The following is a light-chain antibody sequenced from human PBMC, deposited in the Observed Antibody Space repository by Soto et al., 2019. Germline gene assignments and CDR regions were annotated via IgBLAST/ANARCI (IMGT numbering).Light chain of an antibody. V-gene: IGLV2-11*01. CDR2: DVS. CDR1: SSDVGDYNS. J-gene: IGLJ3*02. CDR3: QSYDSTLSGSRV. Sequence: QSVLTQPRSVSGSPGQSVTVSCIGTSSDVGDYNSVSWYQQHPGKAPKLMIYDVSKRPSGVPDRFSGSKSGNTASLTISGLQAEDEADYYCQSYDSTLSGSRVFGGGTKVTVL.